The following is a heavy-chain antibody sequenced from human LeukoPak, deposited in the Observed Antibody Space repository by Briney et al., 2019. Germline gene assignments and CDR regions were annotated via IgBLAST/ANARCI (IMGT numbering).Heavy chain of an antibody. CDR3: VRLRTNNERSCYYYYYDY. J-gene: IGHJ4*02. CDR1: GYTFSDLS. D-gene: IGHD3-22*01. V-gene: IGHV3-21*01. CDR2: ISVRSNYR. Sequence: PGGSLRLSCAASGYTFSDLSVNWLRQAPGKALEWVSSISVRSNYRYYADSVRGRFTISRDDARDSLFLQMNSRRAQDTAVYFCVRLRTNNERSCYYYYYDYWGRGTLVTVSS.